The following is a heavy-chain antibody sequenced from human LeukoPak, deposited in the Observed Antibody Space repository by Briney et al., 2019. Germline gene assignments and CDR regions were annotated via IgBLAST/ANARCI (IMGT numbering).Heavy chain of an antibody. CDR1: GFTFSSYW. CDR3: AREPNYIWGSYRYTDYFDY. D-gene: IGHD3-16*02. V-gene: IGHV3-74*01. J-gene: IGHJ4*02. Sequence: PGGSLRLSCAASGFTFSSYWMHWVRQAPGKGLVWVSRINTDGSSTSYADSVKGRFTISRDNAKNSLYLQMNSLRAEDTAVYYCAREPNYIWGSYRYTDYFDYWGQGTLVTVSS. CDR2: INTDGSST.